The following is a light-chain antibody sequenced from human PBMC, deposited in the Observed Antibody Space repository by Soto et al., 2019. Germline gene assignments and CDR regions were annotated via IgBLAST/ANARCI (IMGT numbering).Light chain of an antibody. CDR1: SRDVGGYKY. CDR3: SSYTRSTTLNVL. Sequence: QSALTQPASVSGSHGQSITISCTGTSRDVGGYKYVSWYQQHPGKVPKLFIYEVSNRPSGVSNRFSGSKSGNTASLTISGLQAEDEAEYYCSSYTRSTTLNVLFGGGTKLTVL. V-gene: IGLV2-14*01. CDR2: EVS. J-gene: IGLJ2*01.